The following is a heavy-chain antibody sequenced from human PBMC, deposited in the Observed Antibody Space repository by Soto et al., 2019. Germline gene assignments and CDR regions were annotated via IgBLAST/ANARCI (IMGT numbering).Heavy chain of an antibody. CDR3: ARDKITGLFDY. V-gene: IGHV4-34*01. CDR2: INHSGST. CDR1: GGSFSGYS. Sequence: NPSETLSLTCAVYGGSFSGYSWTWLRQPPGTGLEWIGEINHSGSTNYNPSLKSRVTISVDTSKNQFSLKLTSVTAADTAVYYCARDKITGLFDYWGQGTLVTVSS. D-gene: IGHD2-8*02. J-gene: IGHJ4*02.